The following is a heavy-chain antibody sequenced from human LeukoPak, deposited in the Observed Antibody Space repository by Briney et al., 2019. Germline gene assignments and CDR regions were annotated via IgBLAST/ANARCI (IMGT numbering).Heavy chain of an antibody. CDR2: IYSGGGI. D-gene: IGHD6-19*01. CDR3: AKSVAVAGLTFGY. CDR1: GFSFYNNY. Sequence: GGSLRLSCAASGFSFYNNYMTWVRQAPGKGLEWVSRIYSGGGIHYADSVKGRFTISRDNSKTTLYLQMNSLRAEDTAVYYCAKSVAVAGLTFGYWGQGTLVTVSS. J-gene: IGHJ4*02. V-gene: IGHV3-53*01.